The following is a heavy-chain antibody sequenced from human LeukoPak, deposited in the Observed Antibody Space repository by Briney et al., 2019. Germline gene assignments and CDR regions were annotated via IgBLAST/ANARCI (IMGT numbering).Heavy chain of an antibody. CDR1: GGSISDYY. J-gene: IGHJ4*02. Sequence: SETLSLTCTVSGGSISDYYLTWIRRPPGKGLEWIGYVYHDGTTYYNPSLRSRVTISVDRSKNQFSLKLSAVTAADTAVYYCTRAPYGYKFEYWGQGSLVTVSS. V-gene: IGHV4-59*01. D-gene: IGHD5-24*01. CDR3: TRAPYGYKFEY. CDR2: VYHDGTT.